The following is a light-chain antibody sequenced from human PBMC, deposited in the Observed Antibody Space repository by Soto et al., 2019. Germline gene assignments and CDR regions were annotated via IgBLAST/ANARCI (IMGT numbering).Light chain of an antibody. J-gene: IGKJ4*01. CDR2: DAS. CDR1: QDISNY. CDR3: QQYVDLPLT. V-gene: IGKV1-33*01. Sequence: DIQMTQSPSSVSASVGDRVTITCQASQDISNYLIWYQQKPGKAPKLLINDASNLETGVSSRFSGSGSETHFTFTISSLQPEDIATYYCQQYVDLPLTFGGGTKVMSK.